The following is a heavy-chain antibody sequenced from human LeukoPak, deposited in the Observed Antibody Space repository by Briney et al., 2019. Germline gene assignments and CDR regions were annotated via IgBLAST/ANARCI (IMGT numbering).Heavy chain of an antibody. V-gene: IGHV4-59*01. J-gene: IGHJ4*02. D-gene: IGHD5-18*01. CDR1: GGSISNYY. CDR3: ARDNFRGYSYGSLDC. CDR2: IYDSGNT. Sequence: PETLSLTCTVSGGSISNYYWSWIRQPPGKGLEWIGFIYDSGNTNYNPSLKRRVTILVDTSKNQFSLKLSSVTAADTAVYYCARDNFRGYSYGSLDCWGQGTLVTVSS.